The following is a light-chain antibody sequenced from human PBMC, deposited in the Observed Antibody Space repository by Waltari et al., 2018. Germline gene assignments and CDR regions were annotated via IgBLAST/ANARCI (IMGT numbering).Light chain of an antibody. Sequence: DIQMTQSPSTLSASVGDRVTITCRASQSISHWLAWYQQKPGKAPKLLISKASSLEKEVPSRFSGSGSGTEFTLTITNLQADDFATFYCQRYDYYPPTFGGGTKVEIK. CDR2: KAS. V-gene: IGKV1-5*03. CDR1: QSISHW. CDR3: QRYDYYPPT. J-gene: IGKJ4*01.